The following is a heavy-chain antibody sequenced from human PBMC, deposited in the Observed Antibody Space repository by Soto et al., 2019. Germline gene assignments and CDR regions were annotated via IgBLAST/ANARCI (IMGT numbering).Heavy chain of an antibody. CDR2: IKNKANSYTT. D-gene: IGHD1-26*01. Sequence: VQLVESGGGLVQPGGSLRLSCAASGFIFSDHYMDWVRQAPGKGLEWVGRIKNKANSYTTEYAASVKGRFTISRDDSKNCTHLRMNSLKTEDTAVYYCTRISLVGATGGRYFDYWGQGTLLTVSS. CDR3: TRISLVGATGGRYFDY. CDR1: GFIFSDHY. J-gene: IGHJ4*02. V-gene: IGHV3-72*01.